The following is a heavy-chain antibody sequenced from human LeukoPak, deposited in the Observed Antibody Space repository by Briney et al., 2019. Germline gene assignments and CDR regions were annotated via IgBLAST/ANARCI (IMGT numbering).Heavy chain of an antibody. CDR2: MNTNSGNT. CDR3: ARVGTNRITMVRGVEIFDY. Sequence: GASVKVSCKASGYTFTSYDINWVRQATGQGLEWMGWMNTNSGNTGYAHKFQGRDTMSRNNAINTAYLELNSLRPEDKAVYYCARVGTNRITMVRGVEIFDYWGQGTLATVSS. J-gene: IGHJ4*02. CDR1: GYTFTSYD. V-gene: IGHV1-8*01. D-gene: IGHD3-10*01.